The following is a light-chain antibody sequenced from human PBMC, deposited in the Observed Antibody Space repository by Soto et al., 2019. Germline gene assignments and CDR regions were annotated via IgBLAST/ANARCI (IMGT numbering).Light chain of an antibody. J-gene: IGKJ4*01. V-gene: IGKV1-9*01. CDR3: LQLKRYPLT. CDR2: TAS. CDR1: EGISPY. Sequence: IQLTQSPSSLSASVGDRVAITCRPSEGISPYLAWYQEKPGKVPKILIDTASTLQNGVPPRFSGSGSGTDFTLTISSLQPEDFATYYCLQLKRYPLTFGGGTKVDIK.